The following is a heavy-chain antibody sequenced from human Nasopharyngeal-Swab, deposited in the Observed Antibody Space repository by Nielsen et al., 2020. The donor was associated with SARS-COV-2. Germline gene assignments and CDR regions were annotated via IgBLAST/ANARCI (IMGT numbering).Heavy chain of an antibody. CDR2: IYWDDDK. V-gene: IGHV2-5*02. D-gene: IGHD5-18*01. J-gene: IGHJ4*02. Sequence: WIRQPPGKALEWLALIYWDDDKRYSPSLESRPTITKDTSKNQVVLTMTNMDPVDTATYYCAHSIVDTAMVIFDYWGQGTLVTVSS. CDR3: AHSIVDTAMVIFDY.